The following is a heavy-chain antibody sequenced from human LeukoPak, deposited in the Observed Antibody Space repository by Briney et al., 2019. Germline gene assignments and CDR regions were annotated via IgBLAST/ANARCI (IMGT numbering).Heavy chain of an antibody. CDR1: GFSFSSYA. D-gene: IGHD6-13*01. V-gene: IGHV3-30*04. J-gene: IGHJ6*03. CDR3: ARSIAAAVYMDG. Sequence: ALRLSCAASGFSFSSYAMYWVGQAPGTGREGVAVISYDGCNKYYADSLKGRFTISRDNSKNTLYLQMNSLRAEDTAGYYWARSIAAAVYMDGWGKGTTVSVAS. CDR2: ISYDGCNK.